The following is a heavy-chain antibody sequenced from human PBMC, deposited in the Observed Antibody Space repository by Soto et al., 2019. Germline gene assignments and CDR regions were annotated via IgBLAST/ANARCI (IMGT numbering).Heavy chain of an antibody. V-gene: IGHV3-30-3*01. CDR3: ARVTMIDY. CDR2: ISYDGSNK. D-gene: IGHD3-22*01. CDR1: GFTFSSYA. Sequence: HPGGSLRLSCAASGFTFSSYAIHWVRQAPGKGLEWVAVISYDGSNKYYADSVKGRFTISRDNSKNTLYLQMNSLRAEDTAVYYCARVTMIDYWGQGTLVTVSS. J-gene: IGHJ4*02.